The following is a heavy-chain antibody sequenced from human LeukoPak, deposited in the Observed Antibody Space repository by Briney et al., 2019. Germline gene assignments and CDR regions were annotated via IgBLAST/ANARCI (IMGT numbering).Heavy chain of an antibody. CDR1: GFTFSSYW. V-gene: IGHV3-74*01. J-gene: IGHJ6*02. Sequence: GGSLRLSCAASGFTFSSYWMHWVRQAPGKGLVWVSRINSDGSSTSYADSVKGRFTISRDNAKNTLYLQMNSLRAEDTAVYYCARRGDYYYYGMDVWGQGTTVTVPS. CDR2: INSDGSST. CDR3: ARRGDYYYYGMDV.